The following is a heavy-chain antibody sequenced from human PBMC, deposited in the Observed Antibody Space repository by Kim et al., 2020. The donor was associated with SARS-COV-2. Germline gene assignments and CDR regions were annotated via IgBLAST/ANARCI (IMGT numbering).Heavy chain of an antibody. CDR1: GGSISSGDYY. D-gene: IGHD3-10*01. Sequence: SETLSLTCTVSGGSISSGDYYWSWIRQPPGKGLEWIAYIYYSARTYYNPSLKSRVTISVNTSKNQFSLKLSSVTAADTAVYYCARVLAYYGSGSPFDPWGQGTLVTVSS. J-gene: IGHJ5*02. CDR3: ARVLAYYGSGSPFDP. CDR2: IYYSART. V-gene: IGHV4-30-4*01.